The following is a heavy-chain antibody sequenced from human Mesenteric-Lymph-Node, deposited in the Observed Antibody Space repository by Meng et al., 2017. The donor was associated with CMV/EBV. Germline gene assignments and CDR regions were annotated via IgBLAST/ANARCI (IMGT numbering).Heavy chain of an antibody. CDR3: ARTARGDYDSSGYYGR. CDR2: INAGNGNT. J-gene: IGHJ4*02. CDR1: YTFTSYA. Sequence: YTFTSYAMHWVRQATEQRREWMEWINAGNGNTKYSQKFQGRVNITRDTSASTAYMELSSLRSEDTAVYYCARTARGDYDSSGYYGRWGQGTLVTVSS. D-gene: IGHD3-22*01. V-gene: IGHV1-3*01.